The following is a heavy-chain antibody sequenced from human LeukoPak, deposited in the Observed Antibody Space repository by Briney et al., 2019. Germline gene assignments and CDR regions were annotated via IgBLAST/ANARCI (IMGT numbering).Heavy chain of an antibody. Sequence: KSGGSLRLSCAASGFTFSSYSMTWVRQAPGKGLEWVSSISDNSRYIYYADSMRGRFTISRDNAKNSLYLEMNSLRVEDTAIYYCARDATTAIGTVYMDVWGKGTTVTISS. CDR2: ISDNSRYI. CDR3: ARDATTAIGTVYMDV. CDR1: GFTFSSYS. D-gene: IGHD1-1*01. V-gene: IGHV3-21*06. J-gene: IGHJ6*03.